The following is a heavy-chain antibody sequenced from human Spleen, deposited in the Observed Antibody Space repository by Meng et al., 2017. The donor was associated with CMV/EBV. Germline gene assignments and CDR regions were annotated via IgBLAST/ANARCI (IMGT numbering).Heavy chain of an antibody. D-gene: IGHD2-8*02. Sequence: SVKVSCKASGGTFSSDIINWVRQAPGQGLEWMGGIIPIFGTPSHAQKFQGRVTIDMDESTTTAYMEVNSLTSNDTAVYYCARLRGTVYRILSDDALDVWGQGTMVTVSS. CDR1: GGTFSSDI. CDR3: ARLRGTVYRILSDDALDV. V-gene: IGHV1-69*05. CDR2: IIPIFGTP. J-gene: IGHJ3*01.